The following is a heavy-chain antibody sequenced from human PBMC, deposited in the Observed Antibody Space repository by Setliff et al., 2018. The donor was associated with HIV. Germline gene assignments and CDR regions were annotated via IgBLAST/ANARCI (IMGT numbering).Heavy chain of an antibody. Sequence: SETLSLTCTVSGGSISSYYWSWIRQPPGKGLEWIGYIYYGSTHYNPSFEGRVTISVDTSKNQFSLKLSSVTAADTAVYYCARHKSQPYYFDYWGQGTLVTVSS. J-gene: IGHJ4*02. V-gene: IGHV4-59*08. CDR3: ARHKSQPYYFDY. CDR2: IYYGST. CDR1: GGSISSYY.